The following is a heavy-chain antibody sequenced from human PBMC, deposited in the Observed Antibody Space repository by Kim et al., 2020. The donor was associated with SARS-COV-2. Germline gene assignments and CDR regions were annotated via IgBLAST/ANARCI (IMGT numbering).Heavy chain of an antibody. D-gene: IGHD3-9*01. CDR1: GFTFSSYE. CDR2: ISSSGSII. J-gene: IGHJ4*02. CDR3: TRGGGYYNQADF. V-gene: IGHV3-48*03. Sequence: GGSLRLSCAASGFTFSSYEMNWVRQAPRKGLEWVSHISSSGSIIYYTDSVKGRFTISRDNAKNSLYLQMNSQRAEDTAVYYCTRGGGYYNQADFWGQGTLVTVSS.